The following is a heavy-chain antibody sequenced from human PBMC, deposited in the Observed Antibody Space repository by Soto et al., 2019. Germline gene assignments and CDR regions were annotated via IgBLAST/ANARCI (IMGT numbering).Heavy chain of an antibody. V-gene: IGHV4-59*08. CDR1: GGSISSYY. CDR3: ARSIGYCTNGVCYPLFYYYYYMDV. D-gene: IGHD2-8*01. J-gene: IGHJ6*03. Sequence: SETLSLICTVSGGSISSYYWSWIRQPPGKGLEWIGYIYYSGSTNYNPSLKSRVTISVDTSKNQFSLKLSSVTAADTAVYYCARSIGYCTNGVCYPLFYYYYYMDVWGKGTTVTVSS. CDR2: IYYSGST.